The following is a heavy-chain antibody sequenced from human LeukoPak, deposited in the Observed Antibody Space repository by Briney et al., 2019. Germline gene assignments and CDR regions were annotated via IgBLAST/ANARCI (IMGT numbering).Heavy chain of an antibody. Sequence: ASVKVSCKASGYTFTGYYIHWVRQAPGQGHESMGWINPNAGGTSYAQKFQGRVTMTRDTSISTAYMELGRLTSDDTAVYYCSSGYSTVPFWGQGTLVTVSS. CDR2: INPNAGGT. CDR3: SSGYSTVPF. CDR1: GYTFTGYY. J-gene: IGHJ4*02. D-gene: IGHD3-22*01. V-gene: IGHV1-2*02.